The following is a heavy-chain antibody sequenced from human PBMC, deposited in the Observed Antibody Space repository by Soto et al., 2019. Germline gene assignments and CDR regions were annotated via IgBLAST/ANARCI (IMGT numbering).Heavy chain of an antibody. CDR2: IDPSDSYT. D-gene: IGHD1-26*01. CDR3: ARHSGNYFRSQYYFDY. Sequence: GESLKISCKGSGYSFTSYWISWVREMPEKGLEWMGRIDPSDSYTNYSPSFQGHVTISADKSISTAYLQWSSLKASDTAMYYCARHSGNYFRSQYYFDYWGQGILVTVSS. J-gene: IGHJ4*02. V-gene: IGHV5-10-1*01. CDR1: GYSFTSYW.